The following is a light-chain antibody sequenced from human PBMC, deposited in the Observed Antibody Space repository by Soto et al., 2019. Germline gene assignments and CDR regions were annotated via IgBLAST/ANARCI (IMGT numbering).Light chain of an antibody. J-gene: IGKJ4*01. Sequence: IQLTQSPSSLSTSVRDRVTITCQASPGISSYLAWYQQKPGKAPKLLIYAASTLQSGVPSRFSGSGSGTDFTLTIFFLQPEDCTTDCCAHTDSPPLPFGGGTRV. CDR1: PGISSY. V-gene: IGKV1-39*01. CDR2: AAS. CDR3: AHTDSPPLP.